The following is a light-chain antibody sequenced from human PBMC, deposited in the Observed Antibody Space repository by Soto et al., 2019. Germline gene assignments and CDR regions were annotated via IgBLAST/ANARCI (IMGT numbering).Light chain of an antibody. Sequence: QSVLTQPASVSGSPGQSITISCTGTSSDVGSYNLVSWYQQHPGKAPKLMIYEGSKRPSGVSNRFSGSKSGNTASLTISGLQAEDEADYYCCSYAGSIPSVFGTGTKLTVL. V-gene: IGLV2-23*01. CDR1: SSDVGSYNL. J-gene: IGLJ1*01. CDR3: CSYAGSIPSV. CDR2: EGS.